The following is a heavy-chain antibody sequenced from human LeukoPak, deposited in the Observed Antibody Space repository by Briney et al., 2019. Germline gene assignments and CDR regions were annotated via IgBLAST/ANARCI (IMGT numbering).Heavy chain of an antibody. CDR3: AKAYYFDSSGYCFDP. CDR1: GFAFDDYA. Sequence: GRSLRLSCAASGFAFDDYAMHWVRQAPGKSLEWVSGISWNSGSIGYADSVKGRFTISRDNAKNSLYLQMNSLRAEDTALYYCAKAYYFDSSGYCFDPWGQGTLVTVSS. J-gene: IGHJ5*02. CDR2: ISWNSGSI. D-gene: IGHD3-22*01. V-gene: IGHV3-9*01.